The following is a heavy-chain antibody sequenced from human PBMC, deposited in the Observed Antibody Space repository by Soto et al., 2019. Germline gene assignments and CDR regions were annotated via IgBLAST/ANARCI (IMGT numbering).Heavy chain of an antibody. V-gene: IGHV3-73*02. J-gene: IGHJ4*02. CDR1: GFTFSVSA. Sequence: EVQLVESGGGLVQPGGSRKLSCAASGFTFSVSAMHWVRQASGKGLEWVGRIRSKANSYATAYAASVKGRFTISRDDSKNTAYLQMNILKTEDTAVYYCTPTGPTVNQFDYWGQGTLVTVS. CDR2: IRSKANSYAT. CDR3: TPTGPTVNQFDY. D-gene: IGHD4-4*01.